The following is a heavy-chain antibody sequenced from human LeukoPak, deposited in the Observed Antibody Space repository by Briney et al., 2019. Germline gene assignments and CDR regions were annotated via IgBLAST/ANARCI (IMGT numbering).Heavy chain of an antibody. CDR3: ARDLGDYVFDY. CDR2: ISSSSSYI. J-gene: IGHJ4*02. CDR1: GFTFSSYS. V-gene: IGHV3-21*01. Sequence: GGSLRLSCAASGFTFSSYSMNWVRQAPGKGLEWVSSISSSSSYIYYAHSVKGRFTISRDNAENSLYLQMNSLRSEDTAVYSCARDLGDYVFDYWGQGTLVTVSS. D-gene: IGHD4-17*01.